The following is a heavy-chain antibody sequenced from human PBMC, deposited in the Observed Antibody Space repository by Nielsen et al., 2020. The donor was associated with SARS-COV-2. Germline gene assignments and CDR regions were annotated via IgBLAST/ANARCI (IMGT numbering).Heavy chain of an antibody. V-gene: IGHV3-7*03. D-gene: IGHD6-13*01. Sequence: GESLKISCAASGFTFGSYWMSWVRQTPGKGLEWVANIKQDASEKYYLDSVKGRFTVSRDNAKNSVYLQMNRLRAEDTAVYYCVRAAGSSWHFDYWGPGTLVTVSP. CDR2: IKQDASEK. CDR3: VRAAGSSWHFDY. J-gene: IGHJ4*02. CDR1: GFTFGSYW.